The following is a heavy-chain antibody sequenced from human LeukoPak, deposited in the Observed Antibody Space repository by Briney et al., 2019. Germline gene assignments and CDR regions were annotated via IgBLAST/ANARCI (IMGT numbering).Heavy chain of an antibody. J-gene: IGHJ6*04. CDR1: GGFFSGYY. CDR2: INHSGST. CDR3: ARGPRHYGSGSRYYYYGMDV. D-gene: IGHD3-10*01. V-gene: IGHV4-34*01. Sequence: SETLSLTCAVYGGFFSGYYWSWIRQPPGKGLEWIGEINHSGSTNYNPSLKSRVTISVDMSENQFSLKLSSVTAADTAVYYCARGPRHYGSGSRYYYYGMDVWGKGTTVTVSS.